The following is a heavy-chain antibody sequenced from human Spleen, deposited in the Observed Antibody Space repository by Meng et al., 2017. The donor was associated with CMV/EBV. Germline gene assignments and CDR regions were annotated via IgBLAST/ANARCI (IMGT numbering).Heavy chain of an antibody. V-gene: IGHV4-39*01. CDR2: IYYSGST. Sequence: GSLRLSCAASGFTFSSYWMSWVRQAPGKGLEWIGSIYYSGSTYYNPSLKSRVTISVDTSKNQFSLKLSSVTAADTAVYYCARGPLAGPYDYWGQGTLVTVSS. CDR1: GFTFSSYW. J-gene: IGHJ4*02. D-gene: IGHD6-19*01. CDR3: ARGPLAGPYDY.